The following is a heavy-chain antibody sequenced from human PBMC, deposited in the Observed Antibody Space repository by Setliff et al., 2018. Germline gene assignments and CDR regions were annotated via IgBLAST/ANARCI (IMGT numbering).Heavy chain of an antibody. J-gene: IGHJ4*02. CDR3: ARTPDGFLGDGYNSNTLGYFDS. V-gene: IGHV4-34*01. CDR1: GGSFSGYY. CDR2: INHSGST. D-gene: IGHD3-3*01. Sequence: SETLSLTCAVYGGSFSGYYWSWIRQPPGKGLEWIGEINHSGSTNYNPSLKSRVTISVDTSKNQFSLKLSSVTAADTAVYYCARTPDGFLGDGYNSNTLGYFDSWGQGTLVTVSS.